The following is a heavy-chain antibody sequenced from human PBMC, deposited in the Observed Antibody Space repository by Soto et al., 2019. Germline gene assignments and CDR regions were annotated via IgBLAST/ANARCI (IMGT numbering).Heavy chain of an antibody. CDR2: ISNSGGGT. V-gene: IGHV3-23*01. J-gene: IGHJ4*02. Sequence: PGGSLRLFCGASGVTFSSYAMTWVRQAPGKGREWVSGISNSGGGTYYAGSVKGRFTISRDNSKDTPYLQVNTLRAEDTADYYCAKPGVAGPAYYYYDYWGQGXLVNDPS. CDR3: AKPGVAGPAYYYYDY. CDR1: GVTFSSYA. D-gene: IGHD6-19*01.